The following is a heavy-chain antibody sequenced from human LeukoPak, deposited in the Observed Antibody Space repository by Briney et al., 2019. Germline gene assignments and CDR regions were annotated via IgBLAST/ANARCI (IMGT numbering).Heavy chain of an antibody. CDR2: INHSGST. J-gene: IGHJ4*02. CDR1: GGSFSGYY. CDR3: ARSSSWDY. D-gene: IGHD6-13*01. Sequence: PSETLSLTCAVYGGSFSGYYWSWIRQPPGKGLEWIGEINHSGSTNYNPSLKSRVTISVDTSKNQFSLKLSSVTAADTAVYYCARSSSWDYWGQGTLVTVSS. V-gene: IGHV4-34*01.